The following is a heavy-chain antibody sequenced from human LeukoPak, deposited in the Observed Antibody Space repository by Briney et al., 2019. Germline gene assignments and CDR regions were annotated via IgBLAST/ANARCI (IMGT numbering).Heavy chain of an antibody. CDR1: GYTFIDYY. Sequence: GPSVKVSCKASGYTFIDYYMHWVRQAPGQGLEWIGWISPNSGGTKYVQKFQGRVTMTRDTSITTVYMELSGLSFDDTAVYYCARGGGRYSVDYWGQGTLVIVSS. V-gene: IGHV1-2*02. CDR2: ISPNSGGT. D-gene: IGHD1-26*01. J-gene: IGHJ4*02. CDR3: ARGGGRYSVDY.